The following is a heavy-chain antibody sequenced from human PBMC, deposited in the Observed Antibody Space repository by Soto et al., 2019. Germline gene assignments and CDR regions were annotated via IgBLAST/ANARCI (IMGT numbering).Heavy chain of an antibody. CDR1: GFTFSSYA. D-gene: IGHD3-9*01. V-gene: IGHV3-23*01. Sequence: LRLSCAASGFTFSSYAMSWVRQAPGKGLEWVSAISGSGGSTYYADSVKGRFTISRDNSKNTLYLQMNSLRAEDTAVYYCAKPTYYDILTGYYGDSWGQGTLVTVSS. CDR3: AKPTYYDILTGYYGDS. CDR2: ISGSGGST. J-gene: IGHJ5*02.